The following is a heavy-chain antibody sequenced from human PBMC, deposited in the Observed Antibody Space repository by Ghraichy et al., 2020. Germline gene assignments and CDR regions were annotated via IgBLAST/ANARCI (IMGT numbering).Heavy chain of an antibody. CDR3: ARGRRYFDWLLQDY. J-gene: IGHJ4*02. CDR1: GGSFSGYY. Sequence: SETLSLTCAVYGGSFSGYYWSWIRQPPGKGLEWIGEINHSGSTNYNPSLKSRVTISVDTSKNQFSLKLSSVTAADTAVYYCARGRRYFDWLLQDYWGQGTLVTVSS. CDR2: INHSGST. D-gene: IGHD3-9*01. V-gene: IGHV4-34*01.